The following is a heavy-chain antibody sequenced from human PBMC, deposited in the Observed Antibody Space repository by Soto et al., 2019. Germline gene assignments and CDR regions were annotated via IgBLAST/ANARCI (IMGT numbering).Heavy chain of an antibody. CDR1: GGSISSDNW. Sequence: QVQLQESGPGLVKPSGTLSLTCAVSGGSISSDNWWNWVRQPPGQGLEWIGEVYRSGSTNYDPSLKSRVTISIDMSKNQCSLTLTSVTAADTAMYYCARNGVYSLGSWRQGTLVTVSS. J-gene: IGHJ5*02. CDR2: VYRSGST. V-gene: IGHV4-4*02. D-gene: IGHD4-17*01. CDR3: ARNGVYSLGS.